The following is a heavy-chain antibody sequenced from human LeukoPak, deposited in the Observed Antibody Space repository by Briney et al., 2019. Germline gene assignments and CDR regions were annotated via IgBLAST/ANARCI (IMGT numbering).Heavy chain of an antibody. CDR3: AKYQLLNSRYWRDAFDI. J-gene: IGHJ3*02. Sequence: ASVKVSCKASGYTFTSYDINWVRQATGQGLEWMGWMNPNSGNTGYAQKFQGRVTMTRNTSISTAYMELSSLRSEDTAVYYCAKYQLLNSRYWRDAFDIWGQGTMVTVSS. CDR1: GYTFTSYD. CDR2: MNPNSGNT. V-gene: IGHV1-8*01. D-gene: IGHD6-13*01.